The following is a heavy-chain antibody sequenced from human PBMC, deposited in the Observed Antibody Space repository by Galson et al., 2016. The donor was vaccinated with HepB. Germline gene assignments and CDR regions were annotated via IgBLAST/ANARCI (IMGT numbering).Heavy chain of an antibody. CDR1: GLTFSRFW. CDR3: ARDLGGYSGYGGNYFGMDV. Sequence: SLRLSCAASGLTFSRFWMTWVRQAPGKGLEWVTVVPHYGNNKYYADSVKGRLTVSRDNSKSTVNLHMNSLRPEDTAVYYCARDLGGYSGYGGNYFGMDVWGQGTTVTVS. V-gene: IGHV3-30-3*01. J-gene: IGHJ6*02. D-gene: IGHD5-12*01. CDR2: VPHYGNNK.